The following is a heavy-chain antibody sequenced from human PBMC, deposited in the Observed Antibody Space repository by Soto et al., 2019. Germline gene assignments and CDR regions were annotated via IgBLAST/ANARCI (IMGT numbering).Heavy chain of an antibody. CDR3: ATTRGLAVGGSFDY. D-gene: IGHD3-10*01. CDR2: ICPGDSDA. J-gene: IGHJ4*02. CDR1: GYSFTDYW. V-gene: IGHV5-51*01. Sequence: GESLKISCKSSGYSFTDYWIGWVRQMPGKGLEWMGIICPGDSDARYSPSFQGQVTISVDTSINTAFLRWNSLTASDTAMYYCATTRGLAVGGSFDYWGQGMLVTVSS.